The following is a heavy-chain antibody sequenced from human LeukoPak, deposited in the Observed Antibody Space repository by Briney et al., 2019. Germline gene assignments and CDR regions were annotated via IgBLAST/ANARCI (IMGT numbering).Heavy chain of an antibody. CDR2: IRSKANSYAT. CDR1: GFTFSGSA. CDR3: TRPASQTSDIDY. D-gene: IGHD6-25*01. V-gene: IGHV3-73*01. Sequence: GGSLRLSCAASGFTFSGSAMHWVRQASGKGLEWVGRIRSKANSYATAYAASVKGRFTISRDDSKNTAYLQMNSLKTEDTAVYYCTRPASQTSDIDYWGQGTLVTVSS. J-gene: IGHJ4*02.